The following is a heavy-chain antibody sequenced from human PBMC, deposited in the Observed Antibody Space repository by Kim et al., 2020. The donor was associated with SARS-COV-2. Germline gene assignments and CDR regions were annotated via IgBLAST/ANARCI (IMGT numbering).Heavy chain of an antibody. V-gene: IGHV4-4*02. CDR2: IHHSGTT. J-gene: IGHJ4*02. CDR3: ARHGRNYFDY. CDR1: GASITSNNW. Sequence: SETLSLTCAVSGASITSNNWWSWVRQPPGKGLEWIGEIHHSGTTNYNPSLKSRVTISVDKSKNQLSLKVSSVTAADTAVYYCARHGRNYFDYWGQGTRVTVSS.